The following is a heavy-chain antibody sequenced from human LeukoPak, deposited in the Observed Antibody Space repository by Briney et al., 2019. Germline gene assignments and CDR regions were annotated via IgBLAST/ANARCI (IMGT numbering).Heavy chain of an antibody. V-gene: IGHV3-64*01. CDR3: AREGVPGTTDY. D-gene: IGHD6-19*01. J-gene: IGHJ4*02. CDR1: GFIFSSYS. Sequence: GGSLRLSCAASGFIFSSYSMHWVRQAPGKGLESVSAISGNGGSTYYANSVRGRFTISRDNSKNTLYLQMGSLRAEDLAVYYCAREGVPGTTDYWGQGTLVTVSS. CDR2: ISGNGGST.